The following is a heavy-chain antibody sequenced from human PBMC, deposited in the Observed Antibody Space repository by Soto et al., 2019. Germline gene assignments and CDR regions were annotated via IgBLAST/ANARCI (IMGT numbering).Heavy chain of an antibody. Sequence: QVQLVQSGAEVKKPGSSVKVSCKSSGGTFGSYAISWVRQAPGQGLEWMGGVIPIFGTPHYAQKFHGRVTITADIPTSTASLELSSVNSADTAVYYCAKIRWTISLREEDPIWGQGTLVTVSS. D-gene: IGHD2-15*01. CDR2: VIPIFGTP. CDR3: AKIRWTISLREEDPI. CDR1: GGTFGSYA. V-gene: IGHV1-69*06. J-gene: IGHJ4*02.